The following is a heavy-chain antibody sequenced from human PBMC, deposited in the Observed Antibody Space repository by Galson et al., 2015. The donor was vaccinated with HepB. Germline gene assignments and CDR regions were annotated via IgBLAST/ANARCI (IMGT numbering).Heavy chain of an antibody. CDR2: IYHSGST. V-gene: IGHV4-30-2*01. D-gene: IGHD2-21*02. J-gene: IGHJ4*02. CDR1: GGSISSGGYS. Sequence: TLSLPCAVSGGSISSGGYSWSWIRQPPGKGLEWIGYIYHSGSTYYNPSLKSRVTISVDRSKNQFSLKLSSVTAADTAVYYCARAPDCGGDCYYFDYWGQGTLVTVSS. CDR3: ARAPDCGGDCYYFDY.